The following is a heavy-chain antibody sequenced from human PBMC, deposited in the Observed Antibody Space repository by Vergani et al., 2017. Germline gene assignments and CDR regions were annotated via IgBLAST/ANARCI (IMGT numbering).Heavy chain of an antibody. CDR2: INHSGST. J-gene: IGHJ5*02. CDR1: GFTFSDYY. CDR3: ARAGTTVTTGWFDP. D-gene: IGHD4-17*01. V-gene: IGHV4-34*01. Sequence: QVQLVESGGGLVKPGGSLRLSCAASGFTFSDYYMSWIRQPPGKGLEWIGEINHSGSTNYNPSLKSRVTISVDTSKNQFSLKLSSVTAADTAVYYCARAGTTVTTGWFDPWGQGTLVTVSS.